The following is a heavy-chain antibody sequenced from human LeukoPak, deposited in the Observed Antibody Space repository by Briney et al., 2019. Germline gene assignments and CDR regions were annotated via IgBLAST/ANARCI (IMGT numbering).Heavy chain of an antibody. D-gene: IGHD3-10*01. V-gene: IGHV4-34*01. CDR2: INHSGST. CDR3: ARGADITNSPFDY. Sequence: SETLSLTCAVYGGSFSGYYWSWIRQPPGKGLEWIGEINHSGSTNYNPSLKSRVTISVDTSKNQFSLKLSSATAADTAVYYCARGADITNSPFDYWGQGTLVTVSS. CDR1: GGSFSGYY. J-gene: IGHJ4*02.